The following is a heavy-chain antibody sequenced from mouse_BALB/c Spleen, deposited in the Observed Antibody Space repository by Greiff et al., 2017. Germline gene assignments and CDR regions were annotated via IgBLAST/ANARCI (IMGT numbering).Heavy chain of an antibody. J-gene: IGHJ4*01. CDR3: ARQGGSYAMDY. CDR1: GFTFSSYY. V-gene: IGHV5-6-2*01. CDR2: INSNGGST. Sequence: EVKVVESGGGLVKLGGSLKLSCAASGFTFSSYYMSWVRQTPEKRLELVAAINSNGGSTYYPDTVKGRFTISRDNAKNTLYLQMSSLKSEDTALYYCARQGGSYAMDYWGQGTSVTVSS.